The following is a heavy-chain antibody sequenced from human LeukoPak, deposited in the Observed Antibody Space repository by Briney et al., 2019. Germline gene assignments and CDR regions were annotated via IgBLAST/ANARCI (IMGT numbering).Heavy chain of an antibody. CDR3: ARTTRPSGPFDP. CDR1: GGSISSSSYY. D-gene: IGHD1-26*01. V-gene: IGHV4-39*01. CDR2: IYYSGST. J-gene: IGHJ5*02. Sequence: SETLSLTCTVSGGSISSSSYYWGWIRQPPGKGLEWIGSIYYSGSTYYNPSLKSRVTISVDTSKNQFSLKLSSVTAADTAVYYCARTTRPSGPFDPWGQGTLVTVSS.